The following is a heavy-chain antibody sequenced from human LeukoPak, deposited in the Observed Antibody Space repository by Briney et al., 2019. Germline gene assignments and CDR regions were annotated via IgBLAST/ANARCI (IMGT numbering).Heavy chain of an antibody. V-gene: IGHV1-46*01. D-gene: IGHD7-27*01. CDR3: AGANWAAGVAFDY. CDR1: GYTFTSYY. Sequence: ASVKVSCKASGYTFTSYYMHWVRQAPGQGLEWMGIINPSGGSTTYAQKFQGRVTMTRDTSITTAYVDLSSLRSDDTAVYYCAGANWAAGVAFDYWGQGTLVTVSS. CDR2: INPSGGST. J-gene: IGHJ4*02.